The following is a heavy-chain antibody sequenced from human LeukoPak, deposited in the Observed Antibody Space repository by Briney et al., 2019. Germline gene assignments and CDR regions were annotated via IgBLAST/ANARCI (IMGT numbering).Heavy chain of an antibody. V-gene: IGHV1-46*01. J-gene: IGHJ4*02. CDR3: ARGEGTSQTIMAY. CDR1: GYTFTSYY. CDR2: INPSGGGT. Sequence: ASVKVSCKASGYTFTSYYMHWVRQAPGQGLEWMGIINPSGGGTSHAQKFQGRVTMTRYTSTSTVYMEVSSLRSEDTAVYYCARGEGTSQTIMAYWGQGTLVTVSS. D-gene: IGHD1-14*01.